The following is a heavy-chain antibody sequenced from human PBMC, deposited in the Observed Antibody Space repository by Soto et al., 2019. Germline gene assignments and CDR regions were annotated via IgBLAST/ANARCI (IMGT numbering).Heavy chain of an antibody. J-gene: IGHJ4*02. D-gene: IGHD5-12*01. CDR1: GYTFTSYG. Sequence: ASVKVSCKASGYTFTSYGISWVRQAPGQGLEWMGWISAYNGNTNYAQKLQGRVTMTTDTSTSTAYMEVRSLRSDDTAVYYCAGDGSGYDDFDYGGQGTLVPVSS. CDR3: AGDGSGYDDFDY. CDR2: ISAYNGNT. V-gene: IGHV1-18*01.